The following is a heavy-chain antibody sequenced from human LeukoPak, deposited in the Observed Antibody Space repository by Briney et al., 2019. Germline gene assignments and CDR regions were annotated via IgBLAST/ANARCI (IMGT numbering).Heavy chain of an antibody. Sequence: GESLKISCQVSGYIFTHYWIGWVRQMPGNGLESMGIIYPADSDTTYSPSFQGQVTISADKSISTVYLQWSSLKASDTAVYYCARQSRDGSKTRGYYFDYWGQGTLVTVSS. CDR3: ARQSRDGSKTRGYYFDY. CDR1: GYIFTHYW. D-gene: IGHD3-10*01. J-gene: IGHJ4*02. CDR2: IYPADSDT. V-gene: IGHV5-51*01.